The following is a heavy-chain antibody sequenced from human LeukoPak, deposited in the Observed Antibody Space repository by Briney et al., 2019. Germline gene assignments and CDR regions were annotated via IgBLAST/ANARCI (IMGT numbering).Heavy chain of an antibody. CDR1: GFTFSSYA. Sequence: PGGSLRLSCAASGFTFSSYAMSWVRQAPGKGLEWVSAISGSGGSTYYADSVKGRFTISADKSSNTAYLQWSSLKASDTAVYYCARQPPRGYNSAWFDSWGQGTLVTVSS. CDR2: ISGSGGST. D-gene: IGHD6-19*01. V-gene: IGHV3-23*01. J-gene: IGHJ5*01. CDR3: ARQPPRGYNSAWFDS.